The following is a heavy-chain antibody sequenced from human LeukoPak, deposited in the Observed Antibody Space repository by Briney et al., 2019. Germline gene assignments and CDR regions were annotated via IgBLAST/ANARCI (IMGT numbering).Heavy chain of an antibody. CDR1: GGSISSGSYY. Sequence: PSETLSLTCTVSGGSISSGSYYWSWIRQPAGKGLEWIGRIYTSGSTNYNPSLKSRVTISVDTSKNQFSLKLSSVTAADTSVYYCASLRLGMYWFDPWGQGTLVTVSS. CDR3: ASLRLGMYWFDP. D-gene: IGHD3-16*01. CDR2: IYTSGST. J-gene: IGHJ5*02. V-gene: IGHV4-61*02.